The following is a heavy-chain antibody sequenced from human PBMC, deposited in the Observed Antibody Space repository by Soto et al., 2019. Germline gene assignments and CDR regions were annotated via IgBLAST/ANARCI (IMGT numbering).Heavy chain of an antibody. V-gene: IGHV4-31*03. Sequence: SETLSLTCTVSGGSISSGGYYWSWIRQHPGKGLEWIGYIYYSGSTYYNPSLKSRVTISVDTSKNQFSLKLSSVTAADTAVYYCARGKEQQLVLSGYYYYGMDVWGQGTTVTVSS. J-gene: IGHJ6*02. CDR2: IYYSGST. CDR1: GGSISSGGYY. D-gene: IGHD6-13*01. CDR3: ARGKEQQLVLSGYYYYGMDV.